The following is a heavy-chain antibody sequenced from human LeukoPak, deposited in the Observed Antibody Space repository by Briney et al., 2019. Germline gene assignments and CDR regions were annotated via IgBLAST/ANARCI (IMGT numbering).Heavy chain of an antibody. J-gene: IGHJ6*03. CDR3: ARQLYVSGSYYAPMDV. CDR1: GGSISSSSYF. D-gene: IGHD3-10*01. CDR2: VHYSEST. Sequence: SETLSLTCSVSGGSISSSSYFWGWIRQPPGKGLEWIASVHYSESTYYNPSLKSRVTIFIDTSKNQFSLKLSSVTAADTAVYFCARQLYVSGSYYAPMDVWAKGTRVTIP. V-gene: IGHV4-39*01.